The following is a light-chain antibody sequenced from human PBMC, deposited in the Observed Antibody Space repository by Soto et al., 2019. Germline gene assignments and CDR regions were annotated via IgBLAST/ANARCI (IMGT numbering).Light chain of an antibody. J-gene: IGKJ2*02. CDR1: QSVSSN. CDR3: QQYNNWPPSRT. CDR2: GAS. Sequence: EIVMTQSPATLSVSPGERATLFCRASQSVSSNLAWYQQKPGQAPRLLIYGASTRATGIPARFSGSGSGTEFTLTISSLQSEDFAVYYCQQYNNWPPSRTFGQGTKLESK. V-gene: IGKV3-15*01.